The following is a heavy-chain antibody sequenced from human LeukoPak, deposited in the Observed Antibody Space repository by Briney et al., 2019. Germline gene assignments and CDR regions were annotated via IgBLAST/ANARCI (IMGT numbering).Heavy chain of an antibody. Sequence: ASVKVSCKTSGYTFTKYLIHWVRQAPGQGLEWVGTINPNGDATNYAPRLQGRLTLTQDTSTSTGYMELRGLTPDDTAVYYCARPLFCAFDNCGYWLAPWGPGTLVTVSS. D-gene: IGHD1-20*01. CDR2: INPNGDAT. V-gene: IGHV1-46*01. CDR1: GYTFTKYL. J-gene: IGHJ5*02. CDR3: ARPLFCAFDNCGYWLAP.